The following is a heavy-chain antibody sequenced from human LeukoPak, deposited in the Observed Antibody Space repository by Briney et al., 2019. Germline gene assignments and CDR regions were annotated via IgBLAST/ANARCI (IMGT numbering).Heavy chain of an antibody. D-gene: IGHD3-16*02. J-gene: IGHJ6*02. Sequence: WGSLRLSCAASGFTFSTYSMNWVRQAPGKGLEWVSYISSSSSTIYYADSVKGRFTISRDNAKNSLYLQMNSLTDEDTAVYYCARVIGYYYGMDVWGQGTTVTVSS. CDR1: GFTFSTYS. V-gene: IGHV3-48*02. CDR2: ISSSSSTI. CDR3: ARVIGYYYGMDV.